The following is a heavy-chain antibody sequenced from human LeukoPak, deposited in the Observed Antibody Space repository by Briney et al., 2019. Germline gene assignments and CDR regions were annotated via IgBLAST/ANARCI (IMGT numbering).Heavy chain of an antibody. CDR2: IYYSGST. CDR1: GGSISSYY. J-gene: IGHJ4*02. Sequence: SETLSLTCSVSGGSISSYYWIWIRQPPGRGLEWIGYIYYSGSTNYNPSLKSRVTISVDTSKNQFSLKLSSVTAADTAVYYCARRGWGSEDYWGQGTLVTVSS. V-gene: IGHV4-59*01. CDR3: ARRGWGSEDY. D-gene: IGHD7-27*01.